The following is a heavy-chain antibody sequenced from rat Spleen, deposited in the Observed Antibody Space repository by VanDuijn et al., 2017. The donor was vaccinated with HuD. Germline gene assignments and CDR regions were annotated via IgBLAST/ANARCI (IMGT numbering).Heavy chain of an antibody. CDR2: ISTGGGNT. Sequence: EVQLVESGGGLVQPGRSLKLSCAASGFTYSNYVMAWVRQAPTKGLEWVASISTGGGNTYYRDSVKGRFTISRDNAKNTLYLQMDSLRSEDTATYYCAKDIGRYYGHKGGGYFDFWGPGTMVTVSS. D-gene: IGHD1-7*01. V-gene: IGHV5S13*01. J-gene: IGHJ1*01. CDR3: AKDIGRYYGHKGGGYFDF. CDR1: GFTYSNYV.